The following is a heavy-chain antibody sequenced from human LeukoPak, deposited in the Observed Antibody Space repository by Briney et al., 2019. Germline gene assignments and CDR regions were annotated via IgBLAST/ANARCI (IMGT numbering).Heavy chain of an antibody. J-gene: IGHJ4*02. D-gene: IGHD7-27*01. CDR3: ARRPTGDPKFDY. CDR1: GGSISSSY. V-gene: IGHV4-59*08. CDR2: ISYSGST. Sequence: SETLSLTCTVSGGSISSSYWSWIRQPPGKGLEWIGYISYSGSTNYSPSLKSRVTISVDTSKNRFSLKLSTVTAADTAVYYCARRPTGDPKFDYWGQGTLVTVSS.